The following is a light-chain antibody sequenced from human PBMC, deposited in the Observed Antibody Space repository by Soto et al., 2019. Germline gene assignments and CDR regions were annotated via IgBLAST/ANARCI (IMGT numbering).Light chain of an antibody. Sequence: QSALTQPASVSESPGQSITISCTGTSNGIGNDNFVSWYQQHPGKAPKLLIYEASKRPSGVSNRFSGSKSGYTASLTISGLQAEDEADYYCCTYGGIGTFDVFGPGTKLTVL. J-gene: IGLJ1*01. CDR1: SNGIGNDNF. CDR2: EAS. V-gene: IGLV2-23*01. CDR3: CTYGGIGTFDV.